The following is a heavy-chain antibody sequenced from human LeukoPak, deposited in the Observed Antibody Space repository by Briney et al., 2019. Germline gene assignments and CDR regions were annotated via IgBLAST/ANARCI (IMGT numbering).Heavy chain of an antibody. CDR2: IYYSGST. CDR1: GDSISSSSSY. Sequence: SETLSLTCTVSGDSISSSSSYWGWIRQPPGEGLECIGSIYYSGSTYYNTSLKSRVTISVDTSKNQFSLRLSSVTAADTAVYYCARPRTSGSYVDYWGQGTLVTVSS. J-gene: IGHJ4*02. CDR3: ARPRTSGSYVDY. V-gene: IGHV4-39*01. D-gene: IGHD3-10*01.